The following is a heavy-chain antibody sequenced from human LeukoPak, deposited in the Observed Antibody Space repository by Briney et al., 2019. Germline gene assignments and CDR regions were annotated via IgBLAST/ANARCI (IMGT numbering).Heavy chain of an antibody. Sequence: ASVKVSCKASGYTFTTYSLAWVRQAPGQSPERMGWISVNNGGTNYAQSFQDRVTLTRDTSTNTAYLELRSLRSEDTAVYYCARLHWESGGIYFYYYMDVWGKGTTVTVSS. CDR1: GYTFTTYS. D-gene: IGHD3-16*01. CDR2: ISVNNGGT. CDR3: ARLHWESGGIYFYYYMDV. V-gene: IGHV1-18*01. J-gene: IGHJ6*03.